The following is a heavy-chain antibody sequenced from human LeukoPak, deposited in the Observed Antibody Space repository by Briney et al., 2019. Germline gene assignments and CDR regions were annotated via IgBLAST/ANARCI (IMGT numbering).Heavy chain of an antibody. D-gene: IGHD5-12*01. J-gene: IGHJ4*02. Sequence: TSETLSLTCAVYGGSFSGYYWSWIRQPPGKGLEWIGEINHSGSTNYNPSLQSRVIISVDTSKNQFSLKLNSVTAADTAVYYCARVGYSGYDLRDWGQGTLVTVSS. CDR1: GGSFSGYY. V-gene: IGHV4-34*01. CDR3: ARVGYSGYDLRD. CDR2: INHSGST.